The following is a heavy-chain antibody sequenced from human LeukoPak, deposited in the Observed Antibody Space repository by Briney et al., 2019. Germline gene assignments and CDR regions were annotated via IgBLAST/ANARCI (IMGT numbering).Heavy chain of an antibody. CDR2: MNPNSGNT. J-gene: IGHJ6*03. CDR3: AKSTYYDFWSGYYYYYYYMDV. V-gene: IGHV1-8*01. CDR1: GYTFTSYD. Sequence: ASVKVSYKASGYTFTSYDINWVRQATGQGLEWMGWMNPNSGNTGYAQKFQGRVTMTRNTSISTAYMELSSLRSEDTAVYYCAKSTYYDFWSGYYYYYYYMDVWGKGTTVTVSS. D-gene: IGHD3-3*01.